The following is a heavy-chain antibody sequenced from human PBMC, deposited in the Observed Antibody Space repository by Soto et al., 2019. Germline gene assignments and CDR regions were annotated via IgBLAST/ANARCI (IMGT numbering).Heavy chain of an antibody. V-gene: IGHV3-23*01. CDR2: INSNGSST. D-gene: IGHD3-3*01. CDR3: AKENYYDFWSGYPDAFDI. Sequence: PGGSLRLSCAASGFTFSSYWMHWVRQAPGKGLEWVSPINSNGSSTYYADSVKGRFTISRDNSKNTLYLQMNSLRAEDTAVYYCAKENYYDFWSGYPDAFDIWGQGTMVTVSS. J-gene: IGHJ3*02. CDR1: GFTFSSYW.